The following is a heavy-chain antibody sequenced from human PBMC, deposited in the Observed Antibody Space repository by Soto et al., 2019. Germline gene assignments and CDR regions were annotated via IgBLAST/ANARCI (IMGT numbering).Heavy chain of an antibody. Sequence: ASVKASCKASGYTYTSYGISWVRQAPGQGLEWMGWISADNGNTNYSQKLQGRVTMTTVTTTGPAYMELSGLTYDDTVVYYSPAHCSWGRHRKPTRATFFYWSQ. CDR2: ISADNGNT. J-gene: IGHJ4*02. D-gene: IGHD2-21*02. V-gene: IGHV1-18*04. CDR1: GYTYTSYG. CDR3: PAHCSWGRHRKPTRATFFY.